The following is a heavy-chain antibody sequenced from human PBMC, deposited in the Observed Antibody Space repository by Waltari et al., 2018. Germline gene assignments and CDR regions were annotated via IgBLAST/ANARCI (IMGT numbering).Heavy chain of an antibody. CDR3: ARDPCSGNSCYAGLMDV. J-gene: IGHJ6*03. D-gene: IGHD2-2*01. CDR2: INPSAGNT. CDR1: GYSFSNYY. Sequence: QVQLVQSGAEVKKPGASVRVSCKASGYSFSNYYMHWVRQAPGQGLEWMGVINPSAGNTVYAQNFQDRVTMTRDTYTSTVYMDLRRLKSEDTAVYYCARDPCSGNSCYAGLMDVWGKGTTVTVSS. V-gene: IGHV1-46*01.